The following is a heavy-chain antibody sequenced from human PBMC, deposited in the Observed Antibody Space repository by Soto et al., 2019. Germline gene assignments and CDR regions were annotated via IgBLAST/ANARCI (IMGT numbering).Heavy chain of an antibody. CDR3: SRGTYYPQSSGLHADY. CDR2: ISSDGHHQ. D-gene: IGHD3-22*01. J-gene: IGHJ4*02. Sequence: QVQLVESGGGEVQPGGSLRVSCATSGFTFNDYAMYWVRQAPGQGLEWVAMISSDGHHQFYVDNLRGRFTVSRDNSKKTLFLQMNSLRPEDTAVYYCSRGTYYPQSSGLHADYWGPGTVVTVS. V-gene: IGHV3-30*03. CDR1: GFTFNDYA.